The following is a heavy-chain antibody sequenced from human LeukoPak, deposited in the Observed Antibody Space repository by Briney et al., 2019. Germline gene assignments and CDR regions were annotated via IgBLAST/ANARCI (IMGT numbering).Heavy chain of an antibody. CDR3: ARGWLGARRNWFDP. J-gene: IGHJ5*02. V-gene: IGHV1-8*02. CDR1: GYTFTGYY. CDR2: MNPNSGNT. D-gene: IGHD3-9*01. Sequence: ASVKVSCKASGYTFTGYYMHWVRQATGQGLEWMGWMNPNSGNTGYAQKLQGRVTMTRNTSISTAYMELSSLRSEDTAVYYCARGWLGARRNWFDPWGQGTLVTVSS.